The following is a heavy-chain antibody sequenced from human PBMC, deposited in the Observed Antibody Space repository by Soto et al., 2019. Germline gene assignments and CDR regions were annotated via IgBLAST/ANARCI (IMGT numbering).Heavy chain of an antibody. CDR2: ISGYNGNT. Sequence: QVQLVQSRGEVKKPGASVKVSCKTSGYSFTTYGISWVRQAPGQGLERMGWISGYNGNTNYAQNPQGRVTMTTDTSTSTASMELRSLRSDDTAVYYCAREGPAPYYYYGMDVWGQGSTVTVS. CDR3: AREGPAPYYYYGMDV. V-gene: IGHV1-18*01. CDR1: GYSFTTYG. J-gene: IGHJ6*02.